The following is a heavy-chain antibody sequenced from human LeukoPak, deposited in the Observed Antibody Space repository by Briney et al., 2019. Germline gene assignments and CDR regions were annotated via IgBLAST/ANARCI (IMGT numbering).Heavy chain of an antibody. CDR3: ARGAYDYVWGSYVAFDI. CDR1: GGSISSGGYS. J-gene: IGHJ3*02. Sequence: SETLSLTCAVAGGSISSGGYSWSWIRQPPGEGLEWIGYIYHSGSTYYNPSLKSRVTISVDRSKNQFSLKLSSVTAADTAVYYCARGAYDYVWGSYVAFDIWGQGTMVTVSS. CDR2: IYHSGST. V-gene: IGHV4-30-2*01. D-gene: IGHD3-16*01.